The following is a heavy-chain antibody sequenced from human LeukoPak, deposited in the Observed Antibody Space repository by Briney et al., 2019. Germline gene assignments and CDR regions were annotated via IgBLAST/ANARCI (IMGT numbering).Heavy chain of an antibody. V-gene: IGHV3-7*01. CDR2: IKHDGSEE. J-gene: IGHJ4*02. CDR3: AKDHCSSTSCYSVLFDY. CDR1: GFTFSNYW. D-gene: IGHD2-2*02. Sequence: GGSLRLSCAASGFTFSNYWMTWVRLAPGKGLEWVANIKHDGSEESYVDSVKGRLTISRDNAKNSLYLQMNSLRAEDTAIYYCAKDHCSSTSCYSVLFDYWGQGTLVTVSS.